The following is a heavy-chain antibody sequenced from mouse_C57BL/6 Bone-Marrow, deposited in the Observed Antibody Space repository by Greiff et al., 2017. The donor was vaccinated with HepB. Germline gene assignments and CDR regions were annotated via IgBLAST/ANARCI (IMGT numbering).Heavy chain of an antibody. CDR2: FYPGSGSI. J-gene: IGHJ4*01. V-gene: IGHV1-62-2*01. CDR1: GYTFTEYT. CDR3: ARHEDWYYDPVGYAMDY. D-gene: IGHD2-4*01. Sequence: QVQLQQSGAELVKPGASVKLSCKASGYTFTEYTIHWVKQRSGQGLEWIGWFYPGSGSIKYNEKFKDKATLTADKSSSTVYMELSRLTSEDSAVYCCARHEDWYYDPVGYAMDYWGQGTSVTVSS.